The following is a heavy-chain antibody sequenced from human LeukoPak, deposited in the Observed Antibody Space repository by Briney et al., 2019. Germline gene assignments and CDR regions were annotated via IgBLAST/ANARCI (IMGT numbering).Heavy chain of an antibody. Sequence: GGSLRLSCAASGFTFSHYWMHWVRQAPGEGLVWISRINTDGTTTSYADSVKGRFTISRDNAKNSLYLQMNSLRAEDTAVYYCARGIRFLEWLFDYWGQGTLVTVSS. J-gene: IGHJ4*02. V-gene: IGHV3-74*01. CDR1: GFTFSHYW. CDR3: ARGIRFLEWLFDY. CDR2: INTDGTTT. D-gene: IGHD3-3*01.